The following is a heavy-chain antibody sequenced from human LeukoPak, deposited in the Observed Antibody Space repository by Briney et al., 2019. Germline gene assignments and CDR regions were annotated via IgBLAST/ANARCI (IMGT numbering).Heavy chain of an antibody. Sequence: GGSLRLSCAASGFIFTSYSMNWVRQAPGKGLEWVSYISTDSDTIYYTDSEKGRFIISRDNAKNSLYLQMNSLRDEDTAVYYCARDALHPRWYFDLWGRGTLLTVSS. CDR1: GFIFTSYS. J-gene: IGHJ2*01. CDR3: ARDALHPRWYFDL. V-gene: IGHV3-48*02. CDR2: ISTDSDTI.